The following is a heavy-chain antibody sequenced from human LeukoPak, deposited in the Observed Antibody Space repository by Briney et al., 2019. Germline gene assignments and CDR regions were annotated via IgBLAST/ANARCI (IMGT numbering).Heavy chain of an antibody. Sequence: SETLSLTCAVYGGSFSGYYWSWIRHPPGKGLEWIGEINHSGSTNYNPSLKSRVTISVDTSKNQFSLKLSSVTAADTAVYYCARDWRDYDFWSGPNTNWFDPWGQGTLVTVSS. CDR1: GGSFSGYY. V-gene: IGHV4-34*01. CDR2: INHSGST. D-gene: IGHD3-3*01. CDR3: ARDWRDYDFWSGPNTNWFDP. J-gene: IGHJ5*02.